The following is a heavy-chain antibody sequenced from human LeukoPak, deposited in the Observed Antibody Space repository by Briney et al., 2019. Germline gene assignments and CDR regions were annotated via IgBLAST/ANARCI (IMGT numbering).Heavy chain of an antibody. J-gene: IGHJ4*02. Sequence: GGPLRLSCAASGFTVSSNYMSWVRQAPGKGLEWVSVIYSGGSTYYADSVKGRFTISRDNSKNTLYLQMNSLRAEDTAVYYCARVDHGDYGFDYWGRGTLVTVSS. CDR3: ARVDHGDYGFDY. CDR2: IYSGGST. D-gene: IGHD4-17*01. CDR1: GFTVSSNY. V-gene: IGHV3-66*01.